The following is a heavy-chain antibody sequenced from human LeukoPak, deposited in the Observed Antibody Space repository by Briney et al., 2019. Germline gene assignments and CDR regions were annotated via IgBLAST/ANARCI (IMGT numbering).Heavy chain of an antibody. Sequence: GGSLRLSCAGSGFPFSSYSMNWVRQAPGKGLEWISSISMSNFYIYYADSVKGRFTISRDNAKNSLYLQMNSLRAEDTAVYYCANHLACGSTSCPSFDYWGQGTLVTVSS. D-gene: IGHD2-2*01. CDR3: ANHLACGSTSCPSFDY. V-gene: IGHV3-21*01. CDR1: GFPFSSYS. J-gene: IGHJ4*02. CDR2: ISMSNFYI.